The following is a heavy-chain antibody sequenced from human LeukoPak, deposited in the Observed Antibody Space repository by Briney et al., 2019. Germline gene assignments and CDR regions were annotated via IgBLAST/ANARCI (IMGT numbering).Heavy chain of an antibody. CDR3: ARDGPSAAPFDY. J-gene: IGHJ4*02. Sequence: ASVKDPCKASGYRLTSYDMHWARQAPGQGLEWMGIINPSGGSTSYAQRLQGRVAMTRDTSTTTVYMEVNSLTSEDTAVYFCARDGPSAAPFDYWGQGTLVTVSS. CDR2: INPSGGST. CDR1: GYRLTSYD. V-gene: IGHV1-46*01. D-gene: IGHD2-2*01.